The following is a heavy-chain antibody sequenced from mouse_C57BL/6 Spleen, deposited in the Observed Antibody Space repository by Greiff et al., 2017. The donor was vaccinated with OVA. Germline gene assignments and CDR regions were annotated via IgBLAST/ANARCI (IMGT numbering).Heavy chain of an antibody. Sequence: QVQLQQPGAELVRPGTSVKLSCKASGYTFTSYWMHWVKQRPGQGLEWIGVIDPSDSYTNYNQKFKGKATLSVDTSSSTAYMQRSSLTSEDSAVYYCARLGDGSHWYFDVWGTGTTVTVSS. CDR1: GYTFTSYW. CDR2: IDPSDSYT. V-gene: IGHV1-59*01. D-gene: IGHD2-3*01. CDR3: ARLGDGSHWYFDV. J-gene: IGHJ1*03.